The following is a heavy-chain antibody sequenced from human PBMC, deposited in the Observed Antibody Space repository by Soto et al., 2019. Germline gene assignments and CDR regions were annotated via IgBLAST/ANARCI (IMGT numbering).Heavy chain of an antibody. CDR1: GFTVSGST. D-gene: IGHD6-13*01. Sequence: EVQLVESGGGSVQPGGSLKLSCAASGFTVSGSTMHWVRQASGKGLEWVGRIRSKGNSYATTYAASVKGRFTISRDDSKNTAYLQMNSLKTEDTAVYYCSRHGGVSGQLILYYWGQGTLVTVSS. J-gene: IGHJ4*02. CDR2: IRSKGNSYAT. CDR3: SRHGGVSGQLILYY. V-gene: IGHV3-73*02.